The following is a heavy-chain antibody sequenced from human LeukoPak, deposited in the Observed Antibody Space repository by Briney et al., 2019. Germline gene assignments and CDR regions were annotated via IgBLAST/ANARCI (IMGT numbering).Heavy chain of an antibody. CDR2: INPSGGST. CDR1: GXTFTSYY. J-gene: IGHJ3*02. D-gene: IGHD2-2*01. CDR3: EXTXXVXXXXFDI. Sequence: KXSGXTFTSYYMHWVRQAPGQGLEWMGIINPSGGSTSYAQKFQGRVTITRDTATSTVYMELSRVRSEDTGVYYCEXTXXVXXXXFDIWGXGXMVTVSS. V-gene: IGHV1-46*01.